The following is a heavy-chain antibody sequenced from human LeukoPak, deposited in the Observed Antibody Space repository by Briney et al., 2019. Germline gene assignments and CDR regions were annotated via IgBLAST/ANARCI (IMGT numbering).Heavy chain of an antibody. CDR2: ISSSSSYI. CDR1: GFTFDDYA. V-gene: IGHV3-21*01. J-gene: IGHJ4*02. CDR3: ARTVTVDY. Sequence: PGGSLRLSCAASGFTFDDYAMHWVRQAPGKGLEWVSSISSSSSYIYYADSVKGRFTISRDNAKNSLYLQMNSLRAEDTAVYYCARTVTVDYWGQGTLVTVSS. D-gene: IGHD4-17*01.